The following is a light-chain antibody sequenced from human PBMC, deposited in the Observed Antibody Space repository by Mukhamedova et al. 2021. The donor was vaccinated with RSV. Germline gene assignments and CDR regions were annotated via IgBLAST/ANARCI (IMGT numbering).Light chain of an antibody. CDR2: DVS. Sequence: GGYNYVSWYQQHPGKAPKLMIYDVSNRPSGVSNRFSGSKSGNTASLTISGLQAEDEADYYCSSYTSSSTLYVFGTG. CDR3: SSYTSSSTLYV. V-gene: IGLV2-14*04. J-gene: IGLJ1*01. CDR1: GGYNY.